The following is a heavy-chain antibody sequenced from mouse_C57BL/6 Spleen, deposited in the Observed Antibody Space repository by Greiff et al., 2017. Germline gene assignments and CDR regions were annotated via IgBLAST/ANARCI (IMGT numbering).Heavy chain of an antibody. CDR3: ARGGTVVAFRYCDV. CDR2: IDPSASYT. CDR1: GYTFTSYW. J-gene: IGHJ1*03. V-gene: IGHV1-69*01. D-gene: IGHD1-1*01. Sequence: VNLVESGAELVMPGASVKLSCKASGYTFTSYWMHWVKQRPGQGLEWIGEIDPSASYTNYNQKFKGKSTVTADKSSSTAYMQLSSLTSEDSAVYYCARGGTVVAFRYCDVWGTGTTVTVSS.